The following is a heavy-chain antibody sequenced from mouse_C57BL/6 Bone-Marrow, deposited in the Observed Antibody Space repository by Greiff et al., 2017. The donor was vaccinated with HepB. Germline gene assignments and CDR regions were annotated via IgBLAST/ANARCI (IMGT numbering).Heavy chain of an antibody. CDR2: IRSKANGYTT. D-gene: IGHD1-1*01. V-gene: IGHV7-4*01. Sequence: DVMLVESGGGLVQPGASLRLTCAASGFTFAAYHMSWVRQPPGKAPEWLALIRSKANGYTTEYTASVKGRFTISRDDSQNILYLQMNTLRAEDSATYYCVIAVSCGSSYTWFAYWGQGTLVTVSA. J-gene: IGHJ3*01. CDR1: GFTFAAYH. CDR3: VIAVSCGSSYTWFAY.